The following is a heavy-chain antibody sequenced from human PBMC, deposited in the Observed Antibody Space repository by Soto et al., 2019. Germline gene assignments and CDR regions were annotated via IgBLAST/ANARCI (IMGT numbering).Heavy chain of an antibody. J-gene: IGHJ6*02. CDR2: INPSGGST. CDR3: ARGFPDVHYYYGMDV. V-gene: IGHV1-46*01. Sequence: ASVKVSCKASGYTFTSYYMHWVRQAPGQGLEWMGIINPSGGSTSYAQKFQGRVTVARDTSTSTVYMELSSLRSEDTAVYYCARGFPDVHYYYGMDVWGQGTTVTVSS. CDR1: GYTFTSYY.